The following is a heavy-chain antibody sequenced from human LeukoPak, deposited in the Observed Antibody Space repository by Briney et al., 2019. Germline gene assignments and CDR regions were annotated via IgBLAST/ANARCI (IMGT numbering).Heavy chain of an antibody. J-gene: IGHJ4*02. CDR3: VLRGRATDY. CDR1: GFTFSSFV. CDR2: ISDSGGTT. Sequence: WGSLRLSCAASGFTFSSFVLNWVRQAPGKGLEWVSTISDSGGTTYYADSVKGRFTISRDNSKNTLYLQMNSLRDEDTAVYYCVLRGRATDYWGQGTLVTVSS. V-gene: IGHV3-23*01. D-gene: IGHD3-16*01.